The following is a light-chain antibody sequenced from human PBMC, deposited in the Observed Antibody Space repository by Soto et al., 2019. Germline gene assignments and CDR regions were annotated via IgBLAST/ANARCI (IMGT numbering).Light chain of an antibody. Sequence: EIVLTQSPGTLSLSPGERATLSCRASHSVSSSYLAWYQQKPGQAPRLLIYGAFSSATCIPDRFSGSGYGTDFTLTISRLEPEDIAVYYCQQDGSSPPYTFGQGTKLEIK. CDR2: GAF. CDR3: QQDGSSPPYT. V-gene: IGKV3-20*01. CDR1: HSVSSSY. J-gene: IGKJ2*01.